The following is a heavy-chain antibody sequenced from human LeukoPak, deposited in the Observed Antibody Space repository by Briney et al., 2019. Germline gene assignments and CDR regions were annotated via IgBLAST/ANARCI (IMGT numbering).Heavy chain of an antibody. CDR3: ARVRLGHFDY. CDR1: GGSISTNY. V-gene: IGHV4-59*01. Sequence: SETLSLTCTVFGGSISTNYWSWIRQPPGKGLEWIGYIYYSGRTNYNPSLKSRVTISIDTSKNQFSLKLSSVTAADTAVHYCARVRLGHFDYWGQGTLVTVSS. CDR2: IYYSGRT. J-gene: IGHJ4*02.